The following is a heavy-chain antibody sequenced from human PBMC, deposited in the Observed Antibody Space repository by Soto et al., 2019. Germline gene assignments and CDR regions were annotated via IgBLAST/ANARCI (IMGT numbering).Heavy chain of an antibody. CDR2: TYYRSKWNN. CDR1: GDSVSSISAT. CDR3: ARGESGSCYVGAFDI. Sequence: PSQTLSLTCAISGDSVSSISATWNWIRQSPSRGLEWLGRTYYRSKWNNDYALSVNSRISINPVTSKNHFSLQLNSGTPADTAVCFCARGESGSCYVGAFDIWGRGTMVTVSS. V-gene: IGHV6-1*01. D-gene: IGHD2-15*01. J-gene: IGHJ3*02.